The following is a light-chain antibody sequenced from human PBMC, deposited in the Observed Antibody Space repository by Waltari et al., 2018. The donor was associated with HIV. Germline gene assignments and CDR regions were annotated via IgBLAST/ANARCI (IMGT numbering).Light chain of an antibody. J-gene: IGLJ2*01. V-gene: IGLV1-40*01. CDR3: QSYDSTLRVV. CDR2: ANN. CDR1: SPNIGATYD. Sequence: QPVLTQPPSVSGAPGQRVPISCTRSSPNIGATYDLHWYQQLPGPAPKLHIYANNNRPSGVPDRFAGSKSGTSASLAITGRQAEDEADYYCQSYDSTLRVVFGGGTKLTVL.